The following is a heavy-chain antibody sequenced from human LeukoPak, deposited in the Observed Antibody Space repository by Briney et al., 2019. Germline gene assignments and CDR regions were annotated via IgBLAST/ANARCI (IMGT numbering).Heavy chain of an antibody. D-gene: IGHD7-27*01. CDR3: AGTILTGVNYYYGMDV. CDR1: GYSFTSYW. Sequence: GESLKISCKGSGYSFTSYWIGWVRQMHGKGLEWMGIIYPGDSDTRYSPSFQGQVTISADKSISTAYLQWSSLKASDTAMYYCAGTILTGVNYYYGMDVWGQGTTVTVSS. V-gene: IGHV5-51*01. CDR2: IYPGDSDT. J-gene: IGHJ6*02.